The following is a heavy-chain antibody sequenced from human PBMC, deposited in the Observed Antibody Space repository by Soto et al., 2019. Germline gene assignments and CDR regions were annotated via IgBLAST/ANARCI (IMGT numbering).Heavy chain of an antibody. J-gene: IGHJ4*02. CDR1: GYIFTSYG. CDR3: ARDFGCDLRAPGAVFVS. CDR2: ISAYNGNT. Sequence: EASVQVSCKASGYIFTSYGISWVRQAPGQGLEWMGWISAYNGNTKYAQNLQGRVTLTTDTSTYTAYMELRSLQSDDTAVYYCARDFGCDLRAPGAVFVSWGQGALVTVSS. V-gene: IGHV1-18*01. D-gene: IGHD2-21*02.